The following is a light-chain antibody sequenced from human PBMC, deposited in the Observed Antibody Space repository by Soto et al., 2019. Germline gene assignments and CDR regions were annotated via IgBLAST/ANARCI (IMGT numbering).Light chain of an antibody. Sequence: QSALTQPASVSGSPGQSITISCTGTTSDVGGYKNVSWYQQHPDKAPKLMIYVVSNRPSGVSNRFSGSKSGNTASLTISGLQAEDEAVYYCGSYTSSDTPYVFGTGTKLTVL. CDR2: VVS. V-gene: IGLV2-14*01. J-gene: IGLJ1*01. CDR3: GSYTSSDTPYV. CDR1: TSDVGGYKN.